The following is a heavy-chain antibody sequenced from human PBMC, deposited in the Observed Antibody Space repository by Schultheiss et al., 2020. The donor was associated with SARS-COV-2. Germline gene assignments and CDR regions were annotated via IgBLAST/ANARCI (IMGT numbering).Heavy chain of an antibody. J-gene: IGHJ4*02. CDR2: ISGSGGST. CDR1: GFTFSDFE. D-gene: IGHD3-10*01. CDR3: ARVWGVINV. V-gene: IGHV3-23*01. Sequence: GGSLRLSCAASGFTFSDFEMDWVRQAPGKGLEWVSAISGSGGSTYYADSVKGRFTISRDNSKNTLYLQMNSLRAEDTAVYYCARVWGVINVWGQGTLVTVSS.